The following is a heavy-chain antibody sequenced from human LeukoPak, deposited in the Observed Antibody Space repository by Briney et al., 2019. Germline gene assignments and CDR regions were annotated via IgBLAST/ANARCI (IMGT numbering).Heavy chain of an antibody. CDR3: ATDYPSMIVVVFNY. Sequence: ASVKVSCKVSGYTLTELSMHWVRQAPGKGLEWMGGFDPEDGETIYAQKFQGRVTMTEDTSTDTAYMELSSLRSEDTAVYYCATDYPSMIVVVFNYWGQGTLVIVSS. J-gene: IGHJ4*02. CDR2: FDPEDGET. CDR1: GYTLTELS. V-gene: IGHV1-24*01. D-gene: IGHD3-22*01.